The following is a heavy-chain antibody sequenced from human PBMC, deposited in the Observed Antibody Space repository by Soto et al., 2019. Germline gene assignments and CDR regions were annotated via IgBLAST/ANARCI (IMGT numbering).Heavy chain of an antibody. CDR1: GGSISSGDYY. V-gene: IGHV4-30-4*01. CDR2: IYYSGST. CDR3: ARESSEDEFDY. Sequence: SETLSLTCTVSGGSISSGDYYWSWIRQPPGKGLEWIGYIYYSGSTYYNPSLKSRVAISVDTSKNQFSLKLSSVTAADTAVYYCARESSEDEFDYWGQGTLVTVSS. J-gene: IGHJ4*02.